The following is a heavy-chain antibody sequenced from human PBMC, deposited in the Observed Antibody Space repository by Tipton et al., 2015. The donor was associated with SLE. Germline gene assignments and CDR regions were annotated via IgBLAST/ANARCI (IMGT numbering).Heavy chain of an antibody. J-gene: IGHJ4*02. D-gene: IGHD3-3*01. V-gene: IGHV3-23*01. CDR1: GFTFSSYA. Sequence: GSLRLSCAASGFTFSSYAMTWVRQAPGKGLEWVSAISGSGGSTYYAGSVKGRFTISRDNSKNTLYLQMNSLRAEDTAVYYCAKDPHYDFWSAGPDYWGQGTLVTVSS. CDR2: ISGSGGST. CDR3: AKDPHYDFWSAGPDY.